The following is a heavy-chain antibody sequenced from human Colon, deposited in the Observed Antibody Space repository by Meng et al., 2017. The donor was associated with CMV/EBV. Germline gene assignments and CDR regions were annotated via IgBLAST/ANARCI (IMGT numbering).Heavy chain of an antibody. V-gene: IGHV1-2*02. CDR2: INPITGGT. Sequence: VLLVQSVAEVKEPGASVQVFCMSSGYTFTGYFMYWVRQAPGQGLEWLGVINPITGGTNYAQKFKGRVTMTRDTSMNTAYMELSRLRSDDTAVYYCASLSGGDFDYWGQGTLVTVSS. J-gene: IGHJ4*02. CDR3: ASLSGGDFDY. CDR1: GYTFTGYF. D-gene: IGHD1-26*01.